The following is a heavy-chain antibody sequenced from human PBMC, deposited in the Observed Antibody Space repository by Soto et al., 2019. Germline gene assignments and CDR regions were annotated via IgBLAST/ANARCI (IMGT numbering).Heavy chain of an antibody. J-gene: IGHJ6*03. V-gene: IGHV4-4*02. CDR1: GGSISTSNW. D-gene: IGHD6-19*01. CDR2: IYHSGST. Sequence: SETLSLTCALSGGSISTSNWWTWVRPPPGKGLEWIGEIYHSGSTNYNPSLKSRVTISVDTSKNQFSLELSSVTAADTAVYYCARGRAVAGPDYYSYYYMDVWGKGTTVTVSS. CDR3: ARGRAVAGPDYYSYYYMDV.